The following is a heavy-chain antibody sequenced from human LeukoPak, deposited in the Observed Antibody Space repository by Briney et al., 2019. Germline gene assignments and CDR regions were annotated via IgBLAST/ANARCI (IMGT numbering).Heavy chain of an antibody. D-gene: IGHD3-22*01. J-gene: IGHJ4*02. CDR3: ARGGYDSSGYYLVY. Sequence: SETLSLTCAVYGGSFSGYYWSWIRQPPGKGLEWIGEINHSGSTNYNPSLKSRVTISVDTSKNQFSLKLRSVTAADTAVYYCARGGYDSSGYYLVYWGQGTLVTVSS. CDR1: GGSFSGYY. CDR2: INHSGST. V-gene: IGHV4-34*01.